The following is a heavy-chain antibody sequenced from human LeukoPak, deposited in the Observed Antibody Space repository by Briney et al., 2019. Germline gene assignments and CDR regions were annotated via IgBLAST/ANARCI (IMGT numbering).Heavy chain of an antibody. Sequence: PSETLSLTCAVYGGSFSGYYWSWIRQPPGKGLEWIGEINHSGSTNYNPSLKSRVTISVDTSKNQFSLKLSSVTAADTAVYYCARGNRIRVYSHQPPIVVVTATLSAPFDYWGQGTLVTVSS. V-gene: IGHV4-34*01. D-gene: IGHD2-21*02. CDR1: GGSFSGYY. CDR3: ARGNRIRVYSHQPPIVVVTATLSAPFDY. J-gene: IGHJ4*02. CDR2: INHSGST.